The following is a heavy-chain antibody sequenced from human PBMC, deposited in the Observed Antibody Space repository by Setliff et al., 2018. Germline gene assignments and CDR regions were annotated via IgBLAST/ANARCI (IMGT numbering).Heavy chain of an antibody. CDR2: IIPVLGMT. D-gene: IGHD7-27*01. J-gene: IGHJ4*02. Sequence: SVKVSCKASGDPFNAYGVSWVRQAPGQGLEWMGAIIPVLGMTDYAQKFQGRLTITADQSTTTVYMELSSLRFEDTAVYYCARGPGDVAFDYWGQGTLVTVSS. CDR3: ARGPGDVAFDY. CDR1: GDPFNAYG. V-gene: IGHV1-69*10.